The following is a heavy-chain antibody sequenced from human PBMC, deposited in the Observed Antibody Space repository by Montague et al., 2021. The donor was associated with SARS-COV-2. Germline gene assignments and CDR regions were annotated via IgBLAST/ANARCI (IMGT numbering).Heavy chain of an antibody. J-gene: IGHJ4*02. CDR1: GHSMNNYC. D-gene: IGHD6-13*01. Sequence: SDTLSLTCTLSGHSMNNYCWSWIRQPPGKGLEWIGYINYSGSTHYNPTLQSRVTLSKDTSKNQFSLRLTSVTAADTAMYFCARAPIYRSSWYAYFDYWGQGTLVTVSS. CDR3: ARAPIYRSSWYAYFDY. V-gene: IGHV4-59*07. CDR2: INYSGST.